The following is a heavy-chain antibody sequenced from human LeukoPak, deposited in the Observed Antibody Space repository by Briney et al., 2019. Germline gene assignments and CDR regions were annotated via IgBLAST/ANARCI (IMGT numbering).Heavy chain of an antibody. CDR3: ARVRYGSGSPIDY. CDR1: GGSISSGDYY. V-gene: IGHV4-30-4*01. J-gene: IGHJ4*02. D-gene: IGHD3-10*01. Sequence: SQTLSLTCTVSGGSISSGDYYWSWIRQPPGKGLEWIGYIYYSGSTYYNPSLKSRVTTSVDTSKNQFSLKLSSVTVADTAVYYCARVRYGSGSPIDYWGQGTLVTVSS. CDR2: IYYSGST.